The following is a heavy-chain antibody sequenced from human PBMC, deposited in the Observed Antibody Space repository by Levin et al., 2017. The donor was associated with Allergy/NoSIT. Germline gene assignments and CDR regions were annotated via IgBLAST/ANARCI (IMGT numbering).Heavy chain of an antibody. D-gene: IGHD6-13*01. V-gene: IGHV4-39*07. CDR2: IYYTGSA. Sequence: SQTLSLPCSVSGAFVRSSSYQWGWIRQPPGKGLECIANIYYTGSAHYSPALQSRVTISVDASKNQFSLKLNSVTAADTAVYYCARVLAAISATGPEYWGQGILVTVSS. J-gene: IGHJ4*02. CDR3: ARVLAAISATGPEY. CDR1: GAFVRSSSYQ.